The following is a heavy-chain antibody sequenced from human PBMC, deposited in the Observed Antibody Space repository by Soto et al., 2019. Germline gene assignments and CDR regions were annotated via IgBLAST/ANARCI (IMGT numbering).Heavy chain of an antibody. CDR3: AHRRSRYSSGWYRGDFDY. J-gene: IGHJ4*02. V-gene: IGHV2-5*02. Sequence: QITLKESGPTLVKPTQTLTLTCTFSGFSLSTSGVDVGWIRQPPGKALEWLALIYWDDDKRYSPSLKSRLTITKDTSKNLVVLTMTNMDPGYTATYYRAHRRSRYSSGWYRGDFDYWGQGTLVTVSS. CDR2: IYWDDDK. CDR1: GFSLSTSGVD. D-gene: IGHD6-19*01.